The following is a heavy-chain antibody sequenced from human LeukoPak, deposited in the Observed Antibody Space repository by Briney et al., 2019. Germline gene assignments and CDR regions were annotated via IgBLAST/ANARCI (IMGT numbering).Heavy chain of an antibody. V-gene: IGHV4-39*07. Sequence: SETLSLTCTVSGGSISSSSYYWGWVGQPPGRGLEWIGSIYYSGSTYYNPSLKSRVTISVDTSKNLFSLKLSSVTAADTAVHYCARDRYGDYYYYYGMDVWGQGTPVTVSS. CDR2: IYYSGST. J-gene: IGHJ6*02. CDR1: GGSISSSSYY. D-gene: IGHD4-17*01. CDR3: ARDRYGDYYYYYGMDV.